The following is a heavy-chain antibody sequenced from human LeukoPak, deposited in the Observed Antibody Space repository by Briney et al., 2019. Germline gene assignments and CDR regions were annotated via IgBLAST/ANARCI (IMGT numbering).Heavy chain of an antibody. CDR3: ATGFGRSWSDAFDI. V-gene: IGHV1-24*01. CDR1: GYTLTELS. J-gene: IGHJ3*02. CDR2: FDPEDGET. Sequence: ASVKVSCKVSGYTLTELSMHWVRQAPGKGLEWMGGFDPEDGETIYAQKFQGRVTMTEDTSTDTAYMELSSLRSEDTAVYYCATGFGRSWSDAFDIWGQGTMVTVSP. D-gene: IGHD6-13*01.